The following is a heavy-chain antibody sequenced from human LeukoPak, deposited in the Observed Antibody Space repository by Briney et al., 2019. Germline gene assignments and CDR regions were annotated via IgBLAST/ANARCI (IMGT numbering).Heavy chain of an antibody. V-gene: IGHV3-30-3*01. CDR1: GFTFSSYA. J-gene: IGHJ4*02. Sequence: ERSLRLSCAASGFTFSSYAMHWVRQAPGKGLEWVAVISYDGSNKYYADSVKGRFTISRDNSKNTLYLQMNSLRAEDTAVYYCARDHASLYWGQGTLVTVSS. CDR3: ARDHASLY. CDR2: ISYDGSNK.